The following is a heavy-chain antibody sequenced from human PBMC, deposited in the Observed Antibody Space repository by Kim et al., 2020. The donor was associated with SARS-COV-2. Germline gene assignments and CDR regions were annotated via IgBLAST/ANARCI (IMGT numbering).Heavy chain of an antibody. CDR3: ARDKREYGSVWFDP. CDR1: GFTFSDYY. Sequence: GGSLRLSCAASGFTFSDYYMSWIRQAPGKGLEWVSCISSSGNTIYYADSVKGRFTISRDNAKNSLYLQMNSLRAEDTAVYYCARDKREYGSVWFDPWGQGTLVTVSS. V-gene: IGHV3-11*01. D-gene: IGHD3-10*01. CDR2: ISSSGNTI. J-gene: IGHJ5*02.